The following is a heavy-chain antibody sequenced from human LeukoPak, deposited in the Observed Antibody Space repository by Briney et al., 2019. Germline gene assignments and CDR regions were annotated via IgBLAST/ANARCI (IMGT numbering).Heavy chain of an antibody. D-gene: IGHD2-2*01. V-gene: IGHV1-2*02. CDR2: INPKSGGT. J-gene: IGHJ4*02. CDR3: ARGGDIAVVPLTNFPEFDY. CDR1: GYTLTGYY. Sequence: ASVKVSCKASGYTLTGYYMHWVRQAPGQGLEWMGWINPKSGGTNYAQKFQGRVTMTRDTSISTAYMELSRLSSDDTAVYYCARGGDIAVVPLTNFPEFDYWGQGTLVTVSS.